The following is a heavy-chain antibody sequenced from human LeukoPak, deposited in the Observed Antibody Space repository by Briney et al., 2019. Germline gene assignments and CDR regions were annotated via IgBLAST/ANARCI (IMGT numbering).Heavy chain of an antibody. CDR3: AKDSGSGYDPPGGYMDV. CDR2: ISWDGGRT. D-gene: IGHD5-12*01. V-gene: IGHV3-43D*04. J-gene: IGHJ6*03. CDR1: GFTFDDYA. Sequence: AGGSLRLSCAASGFTFDDYAMQGVRQAPGKGVEWGSLISWDGGRTYYADSVKGGFTISRDKSKNSLYMQKNRVRAGDTALYCCAKDSGSGYDPPGGYMDVWGKGTTVPVSS.